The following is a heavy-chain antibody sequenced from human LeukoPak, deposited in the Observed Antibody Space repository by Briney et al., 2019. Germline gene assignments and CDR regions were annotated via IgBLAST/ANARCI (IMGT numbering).Heavy chain of an antibody. CDR2: IIPIFGTA. J-gene: IGHJ4*02. D-gene: IGHD3-10*01. CDR1: GGTFSSYA. V-gene: IGHV1-69*06. CDR3: ARDPSTYYYGSGLFDY. Sequence: SVKVSCKASGGTFSSYAISWVRQAPGQGLEWMGGIIPIFGTANYAQKFQGRVTITADKSTSTAYMELSSLRSEDTAVYYCARDPSTYYYGSGLFDYWGQGTLVTVSS.